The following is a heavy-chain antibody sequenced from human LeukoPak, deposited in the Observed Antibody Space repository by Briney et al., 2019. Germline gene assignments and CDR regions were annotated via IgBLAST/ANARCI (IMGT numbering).Heavy chain of an antibody. Sequence: SETLSLTCAVHAVSISNYHWNWIRQSPGKGLEWIGEINDRGHTNYNPSLESRITISVDTSKKQFSLNLSSVTAADTAVYYCARDPTTVVTTPYYFDFWGQETLVTVSS. J-gene: IGHJ4*02. CDR2: INDRGHT. CDR3: ARDPTTVVTTPYYFDF. CDR1: AVSISNYH. D-gene: IGHD4-23*01. V-gene: IGHV4-34*01.